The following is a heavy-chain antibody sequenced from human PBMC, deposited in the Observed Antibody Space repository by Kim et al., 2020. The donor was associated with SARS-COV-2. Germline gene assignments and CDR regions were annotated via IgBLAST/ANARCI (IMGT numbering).Heavy chain of an antibody. Sequence: GGSLRLSCAASGFTLGTYAMTWVRQAPGEGLECVSAISGSGTNTYYSDSVKGRFIISRDNSKNTLYLQMNSLTAGDTAVYYCAKGAWSSGSHFDYWGQGT. V-gene: IGHV3-23*01. CDR3: AKGAWSSGSHFDY. CDR1: GFTLGTYA. D-gene: IGHD1-26*01. CDR2: ISGSGTNT. J-gene: IGHJ4*02.